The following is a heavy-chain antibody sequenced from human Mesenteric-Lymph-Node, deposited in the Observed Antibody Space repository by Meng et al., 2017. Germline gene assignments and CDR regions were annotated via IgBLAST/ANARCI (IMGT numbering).Heavy chain of an antibody. CDR3: ARTNYGDYNWFDP. Sequence: GEPQESGPGRVKPSQTLSLTCTVSGGSSSSGGFYWSWIRQHPGKGLEWIGYIYYSGSTYYNPSLRSRVAISIDTSKNQFSLKLTSVTAADTAVYFCARTNYGDYNWFDPWGQGTLVTVSS. CDR1: GGSSSSGGFY. D-gene: IGHD4-17*01. CDR2: IYYSGST. V-gene: IGHV4-31*03. J-gene: IGHJ5*02.